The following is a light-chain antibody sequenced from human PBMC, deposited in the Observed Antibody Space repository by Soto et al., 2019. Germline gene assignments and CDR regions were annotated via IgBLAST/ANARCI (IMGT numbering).Light chain of an antibody. J-gene: IGLJ1*01. Sequence: QSALTQPASVSGSPAQSITISCTGTSSDVGGYDYVSWYQIHPGKAPKLMVFEVSNRPSGVSYRFSGSKSGNTASLTISGLQAEDEADYFCSSYSISTAYLFGTGTKVTVL. V-gene: IGLV2-14*01. CDR2: EVS. CDR1: SSDVGGYDY. CDR3: SSYSISTAYL.